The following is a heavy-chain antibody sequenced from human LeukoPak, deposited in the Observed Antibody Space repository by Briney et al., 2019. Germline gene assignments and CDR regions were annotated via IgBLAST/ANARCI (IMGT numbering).Heavy chain of an antibody. Sequence: GGSLRLSCAASGFTFSDYTMNWVRQAPGKGLEWVSSVSSSSSYIYYADSLKGRFTISRDNAKNSLYLQMNGLRAEDTAVYYCAKALVGSWYKDAFDIWGQGTMVTVSS. J-gene: IGHJ3*02. V-gene: IGHV3-21*04. CDR2: VSSSSSYI. D-gene: IGHD6-13*01. CDR3: AKALVGSWYKDAFDI. CDR1: GFTFSDYT.